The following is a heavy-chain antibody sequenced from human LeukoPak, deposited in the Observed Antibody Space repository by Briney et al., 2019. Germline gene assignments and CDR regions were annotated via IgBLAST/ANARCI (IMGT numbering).Heavy chain of an antibody. Sequence: PGRSLRLSCAASGFTFSSYAMHWVRQAPGKGLEWVAVISYDGSNKYYADSVKGRFTISRDNSKNTLYLQLNNLRAEDTAVYYCAREGGATTFDYWGQGTLVTVSS. CDR2: ISYDGSNK. J-gene: IGHJ4*02. V-gene: IGHV3-30*01. CDR3: AREGGATTFDY. CDR1: GFTFSSYA. D-gene: IGHD1-26*01.